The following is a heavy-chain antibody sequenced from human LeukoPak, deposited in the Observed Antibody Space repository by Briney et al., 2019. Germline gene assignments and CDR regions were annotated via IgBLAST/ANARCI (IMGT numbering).Heavy chain of an antibody. Sequence: GGSLRLSCAASGSTFSSYAMSWVRQAPGKGLEWVSAISGSGASTYYADSVRGRFTISRDNSKNTLYLHMSSLRAEDTAAYYCAKECSGGSCYSAGQSYYYGMDVWGQGTTVTVSS. D-gene: IGHD2-15*01. CDR2: ISGSGAST. CDR1: GSTFSSYA. V-gene: IGHV3-23*01. CDR3: AKECSGGSCYSAGQSYYYGMDV. J-gene: IGHJ6*02.